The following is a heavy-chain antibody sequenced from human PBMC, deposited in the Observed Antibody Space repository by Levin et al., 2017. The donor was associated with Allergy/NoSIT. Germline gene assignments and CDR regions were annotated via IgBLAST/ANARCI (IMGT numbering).Heavy chain of an antibody. V-gene: IGHV3-30*03. CDR3: ATEIHYGSGSYYNRDY. J-gene: IGHJ4*02. D-gene: IGHD3-10*01. CDR1: GFTFSSYG. Sequence: GGSLRLSCAASGFTFSSYGMHWVRQAPGKGLEWVAVISYDGSNKYYADSVKGRFTISRDNSKNTLYLQMNSLRAEDTAVYYCATEIHYGSGSYYNRDYWGQGTLVTVSS. CDR2: ISYDGSNK.